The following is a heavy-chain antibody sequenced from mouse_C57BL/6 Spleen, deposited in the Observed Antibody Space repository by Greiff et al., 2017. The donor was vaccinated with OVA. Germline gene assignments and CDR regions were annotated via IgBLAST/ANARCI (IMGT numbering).Heavy chain of an antibody. J-gene: IGHJ1*03. D-gene: IGHD1-1*01. V-gene: IGHV1-72*01. CDR3: ERPASYGSSDPDVDV. Sequence: QVQLQQPGAELVKPGASVKLSCKASGYPFTSYWMHWVTQRPGRGLEWIGLIAPNSGGTKYNETFKSKATLPVAKPSSTAYLQLSSLTSEDSAVYYGERPASYGSSDPDVDVWGKGTTVTVSS. CDR2: IAPNSGGT. CDR1: GYPFTSYW.